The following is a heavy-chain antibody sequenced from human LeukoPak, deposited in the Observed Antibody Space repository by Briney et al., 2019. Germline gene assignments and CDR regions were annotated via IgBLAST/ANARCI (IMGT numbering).Heavy chain of an antibody. J-gene: IGHJ4*02. D-gene: IGHD5/OR15-5a*01. CDR2: IYTTGST. CDR3: ASASVY. V-gene: IGHV4-4*07. Sequence: SETLSLTCSVSGDSISSDYWSWIRQLAGKGLEWIGRIYTTGSTNYNPSLKSRVTMSVDMSKNQFSLKLSSVTAADTAVYYCASASVYWGQGTLVTVSS. CDR1: GDSISSDY.